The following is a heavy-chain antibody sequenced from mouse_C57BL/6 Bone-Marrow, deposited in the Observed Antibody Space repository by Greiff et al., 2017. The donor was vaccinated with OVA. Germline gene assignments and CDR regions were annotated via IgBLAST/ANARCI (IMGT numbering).Heavy chain of an antibody. CDR2: ISYSGST. CDR1: GYSITSDY. Sequence: EVNVVESGPGLAKPSQTLSLTCSVTGYSITSDYWNWIRKFPGNKLEYMGYISYSGSTYYNPSLKSRISITRDTSKNQYYLQLNSVTTEDTATYYCARTYGSSIYAMDYWGQGTSVTVSS. D-gene: IGHD1-1*01. J-gene: IGHJ4*01. CDR3: ARTYGSSIYAMDY. V-gene: IGHV3-8*01.